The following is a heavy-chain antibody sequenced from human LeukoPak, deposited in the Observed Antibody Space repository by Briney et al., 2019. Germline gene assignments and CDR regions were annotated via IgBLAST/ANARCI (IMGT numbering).Heavy chain of an antibody. CDR2: IRYDGSNK. J-gene: IGHJ5*02. CDR3: AKEFREYSSSYPYLGDWFDP. CDR1: GFTFSSYG. D-gene: IGHD6-6*01. Sequence: GGSLRLSCAASGFTFSSYGMHWVRQAPGKGLEWVAFIRYDGSNKYYADSVKGRFTISRDNSKNTLYLQMNSLRAEDTAVYYCAKEFREYSSSYPYLGDWFDPWGQGTLVTVSS. V-gene: IGHV3-30*02.